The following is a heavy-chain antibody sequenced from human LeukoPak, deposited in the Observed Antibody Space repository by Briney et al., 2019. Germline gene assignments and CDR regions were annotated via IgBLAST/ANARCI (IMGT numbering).Heavy chain of an antibody. D-gene: IGHD6-13*01. Sequence: SETLSLTCTVSSGSISTSNYYWGWVRQPPGKALEWIGNIFYSGSTYYSPSLKSRVTISLDTSRNQFSLKLNSVTAADTAVYYCARDVVAAAGTWDYWGQRTLVTVSS. J-gene: IGHJ4*02. CDR1: SGSISTSNYY. CDR2: IFYSGST. CDR3: ARDVVAAAGTWDY. V-gene: IGHV4-39*07.